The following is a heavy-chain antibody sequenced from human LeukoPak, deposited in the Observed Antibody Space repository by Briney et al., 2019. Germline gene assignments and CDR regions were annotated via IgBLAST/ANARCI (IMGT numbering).Heavy chain of an antibody. CDR3: ARNPPLVGGSGSYPPQNWFDP. J-gene: IGHJ5*02. CDR2: INHSGST. V-gene: IGHV4-34*01. CDR1: GGSFSGYY. D-gene: IGHD3-10*01. Sequence: SETLSLTCAVYGGSFSGYYWSWIRQPPGKGLEWIGEINHSGSTNYNPSLKSRVTISVDTSKNQFSLKLSSVTAADTAVYYCARNPPLVGGSGSYPPQNWFDPWGQGTLVTVSS.